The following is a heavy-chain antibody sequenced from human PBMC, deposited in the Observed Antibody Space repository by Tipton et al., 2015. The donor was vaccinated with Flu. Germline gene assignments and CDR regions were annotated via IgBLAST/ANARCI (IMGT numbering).Heavy chain of an antibody. CDR1: GLTFSKAW. CDR2: IKSKTDSGTR. CDR3: TAGVGATDHDY. J-gene: IGHJ4*02. D-gene: IGHD1-26*01. Sequence: SLRLSCEASGLTFSKAWMSWVRQAPGKGLEWVGRIKSKTDSGTRDFAAPVKGRFSISRDDSKNTLYLQMNSLKTEDTAVYYCTAGVGATDHDYWGQGTLVTVSS. V-gene: IGHV3-15*01.